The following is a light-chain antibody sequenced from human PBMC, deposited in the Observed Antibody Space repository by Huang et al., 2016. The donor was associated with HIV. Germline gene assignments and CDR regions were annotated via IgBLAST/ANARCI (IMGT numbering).Light chain of an antibody. Sequence: EILLTQFPATLSFFPGQRVSPSLRASQNINTHLAWYHQRPGQPPRLLIYDASSRVPGVAARFSGSGSGTDFTLTISSLESEDFATYYCQQRVNGLTFGGGTKV. J-gene: IGKJ4*01. V-gene: IGKV3-11*01. CDR2: DAS. CDR3: QQRVNGLT. CDR1: QNINTH.